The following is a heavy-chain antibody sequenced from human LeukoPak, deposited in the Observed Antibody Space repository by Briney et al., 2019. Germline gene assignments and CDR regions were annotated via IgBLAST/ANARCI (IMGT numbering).Heavy chain of an antibody. Sequence: GESLKISCKGSGYSFTSYWIGWVRQMPGKGLEWRGIIYTGDCDTRYSPSFQGQVTISADKSISTAYLQWSSLKASDAAMYYCARQGWAYYDFWSGSFDYWGQGTLVTVSS. D-gene: IGHD3-3*01. CDR3: ARQGWAYYDFWSGSFDY. J-gene: IGHJ4*02. CDR1: GYSFTSYW. CDR2: IYTGDCDT. V-gene: IGHV5-51*01.